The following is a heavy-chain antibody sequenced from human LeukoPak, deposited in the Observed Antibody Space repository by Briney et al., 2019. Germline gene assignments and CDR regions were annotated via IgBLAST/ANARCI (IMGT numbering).Heavy chain of an antibody. CDR2: INPSGGST. J-gene: IGHJ4*02. V-gene: IGHV1-46*01. CDR1: GYTFTSYY. Sequence: ASVKVSCKASGYTFTSYYMHWVRQAPGQGLEWMGIINPSGGSTSYAQKFQGRVTMTRDTSTSTVYMELSSLRSEDTAVYYCARDLGHYYGSGSYFDYWGQRTLVTVSS. D-gene: IGHD3-10*01. CDR3: ARDLGHYYGSGSYFDY.